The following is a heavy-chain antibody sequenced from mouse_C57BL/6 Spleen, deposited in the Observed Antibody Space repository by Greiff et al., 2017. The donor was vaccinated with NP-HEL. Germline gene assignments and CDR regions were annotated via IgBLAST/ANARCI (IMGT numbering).Heavy chain of an antibody. D-gene: IGHD1-1*01. CDR1: GYAFSSSW. CDR2: IYPGDGDT. Sequence: VQLQQSGPELVKPGASVKISCKASGYAFSSSWMNWVKQRPGKGLEWIGRIYPGDGDTNYNGKFKGKATLTADKSSSTAYMQLSSLTSEDSAVYVCARAGYYGSSSCFDYWGQGTTLTVSS. J-gene: IGHJ2*01. V-gene: IGHV1-82*01. CDR3: ARAGYYGSSSCFDY.